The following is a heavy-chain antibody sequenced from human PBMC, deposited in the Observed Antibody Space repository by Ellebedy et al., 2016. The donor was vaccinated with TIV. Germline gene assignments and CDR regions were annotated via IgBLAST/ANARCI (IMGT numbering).Heavy chain of an antibody. Sequence: SQTLSLTCXVYGGSFSGYYWSWIRQPPGKGLEWIGEINHSGSTNYNPSLKSRVTISVDTSKNQFSLKLSSVTAADTAVYYCARGSKVVRGYSYGYGWFDPWGQGTLVTVSS. CDR1: GGSFSGYY. J-gene: IGHJ5*02. CDR3: ARGSKVVRGYSYGYGWFDP. D-gene: IGHD5-18*01. V-gene: IGHV4-34*01. CDR2: INHSGST.